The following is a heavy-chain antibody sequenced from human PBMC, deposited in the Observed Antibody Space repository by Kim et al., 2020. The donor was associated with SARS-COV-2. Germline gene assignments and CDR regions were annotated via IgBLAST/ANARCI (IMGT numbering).Heavy chain of an antibody. D-gene: IGHD6-13*01. J-gene: IGHJ4*02. CDR3: ARGHSINWYFDS. V-gene: IGHV4-59*01. CDR2: IYYSGST. Sequence: SETLSLTCTVSGGSITNYYCSWIRQSPGKGLEWIGYIYYSGSTNYNPSLKSRVTISVDTSKNQFSLKLSSVTAADTAVYYCARGHSINWYFDSWGQGTL. CDR1: GGSITNYY.